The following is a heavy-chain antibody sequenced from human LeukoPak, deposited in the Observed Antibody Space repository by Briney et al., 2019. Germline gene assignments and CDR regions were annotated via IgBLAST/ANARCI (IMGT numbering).Heavy chain of an antibody. V-gene: IGHV3-23*01. CDR2: ISGGGGST. D-gene: IGHD4-17*01. J-gene: IGHJ4*02. CDR1: GFTFSSYA. Sequence: GGSLRLSCAASGFTFSSYAMSWVRQAPGKGLEWVSTISGGGGSTYYADSVKGRFTISRDNSKNTLYLQMNSLRAEDTAVYYCAKEPYYGDPQNYFDYWGQGTLVTVSS. CDR3: AKEPYYGDPQNYFDY.